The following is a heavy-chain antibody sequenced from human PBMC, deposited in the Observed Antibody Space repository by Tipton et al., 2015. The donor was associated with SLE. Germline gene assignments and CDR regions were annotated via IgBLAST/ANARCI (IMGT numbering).Heavy chain of an antibody. CDR3: AKEDVVVVAATNAFDI. CDR2: ISWNSGSI. J-gene: IGHJ3*02. V-gene: IGHV3-9*01. CDR1: GFTFDDYA. Sequence: SLRISCAASGFTFDDYAMHWVRQAPGKGLEWVSGISWNSGSIGYADSVKGRFTISRDNAKNSLYLQMNSLRAEDTALYYCAKEDVVVVAATNAFDIWGQGTMVTVSS. D-gene: IGHD2-15*01.